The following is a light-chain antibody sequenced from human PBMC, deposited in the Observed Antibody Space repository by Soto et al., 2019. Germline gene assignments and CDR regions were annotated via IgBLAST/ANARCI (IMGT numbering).Light chain of an antibody. CDR2: GAS. Sequence: EIVMTQSPATLSVSPGGRATLSCRASQSISDTLAWYQQKPGQAPRLLIHGASTRATGFPGRFSGSGSGTDFTLTISSLQSEDFDVYYCQQYNNWPWTLGQGTKVDIK. CDR1: QSISDT. CDR3: QQYNNWPWT. V-gene: IGKV3-15*01. J-gene: IGKJ1*01.